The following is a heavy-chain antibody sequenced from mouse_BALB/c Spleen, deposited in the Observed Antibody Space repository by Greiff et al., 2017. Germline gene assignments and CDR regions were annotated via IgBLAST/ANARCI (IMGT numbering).Heavy chain of an antibody. CDR1: GYTFTDYA. CDR3: ARYLETYAMDY. V-gene: IGHV1S137*01. D-gene: IGHD5-1*01. CDR2: ISTYYGDA. J-gene: IGHJ4*01. Sequence: QVQLQQSGAELVRPGVSVKISCKGSGYTFTDYAMHWVKQSHAKSLEWIGVISTYYGDASYNQKFKGKAKMTVDKSSSTAYMELARLTSEDSAVYYCARYLETYAMDYWGQGTSVTVSS.